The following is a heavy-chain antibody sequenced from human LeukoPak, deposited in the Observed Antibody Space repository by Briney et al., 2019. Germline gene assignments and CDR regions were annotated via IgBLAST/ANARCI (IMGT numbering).Heavy chain of an antibody. CDR3: AKGSYYDSSGSFYFDY. J-gene: IGHJ4*02. V-gene: IGHV3-9*01. CDR1: GFSFDDDG. Sequence: GGSLRLSCAASGFSFDDDGMHWVRQAPGKGLEWVSGICWNRGAIGYADSVKGRFTISRDNSKNTLYVQVNSLGTEDTAAYYCAKGSYYDSSGSFYFDYWGQGTLVTVSS. CDR2: ICWNRGAI. D-gene: IGHD3-22*01.